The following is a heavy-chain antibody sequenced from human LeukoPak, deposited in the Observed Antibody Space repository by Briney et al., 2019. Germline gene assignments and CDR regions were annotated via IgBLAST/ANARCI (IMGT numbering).Heavy chain of an antibody. Sequence: SVKVSCKASGGTFSSYAISWVRQAPGQGLEWMGRIIPIFGTANYAQKFQGRVTITTDESTSTAYMELSSLRSEDTAVYYCARDRVAATDAFDIWGQATMVTVSS. D-gene: IGHD2-15*01. CDR2: IIPIFGTA. J-gene: IGHJ3*02. CDR3: ARDRVAATDAFDI. CDR1: GGTFSSYA. V-gene: IGHV1-69*05.